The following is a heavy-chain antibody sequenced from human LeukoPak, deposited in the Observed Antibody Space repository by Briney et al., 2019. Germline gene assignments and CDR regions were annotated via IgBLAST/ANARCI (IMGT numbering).Heavy chain of an antibody. CDR3: ARLAPNYDFWSGYYWPAFDI. V-gene: IGHV4-59*08. J-gene: IGHJ3*02. D-gene: IGHD3-3*01. CDR2: IYYSGST. Sequence: PSETLSLTCTVSGGSISSYYWSWIRQPPGKGLEWIGYIYYSGSTNYNPSLKSRVTISVDTSKNQFSLKLSSVTAADTAVYYCARLAPNYDFWSGYYWPAFDIWGQGTMVTVSS. CDR1: GGSISSYY.